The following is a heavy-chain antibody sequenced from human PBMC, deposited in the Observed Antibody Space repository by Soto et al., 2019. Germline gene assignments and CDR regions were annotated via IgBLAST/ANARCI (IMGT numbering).Heavy chain of an antibody. CDR2: IFSNDEK. D-gene: IGHD3-22*01. J-gene: IGHJ3*02. CDR3: AWIPHYYYDSSGYYFDAFDI. V-gene: IGHV2-26*01. Sequence: QVTLKESGPVLVKPTETLTLTCTVSGFSLSNARMGVSWIRQPPGKALEWLAHIFSNDEKSYSTSLKSRLTISKDTSKSQVVLTMTNMDPVDTATYYCAWIPHYYYDSSGYYFDAFDIWGQGTMVTVSS. CDR1: GFSLSNARMG.